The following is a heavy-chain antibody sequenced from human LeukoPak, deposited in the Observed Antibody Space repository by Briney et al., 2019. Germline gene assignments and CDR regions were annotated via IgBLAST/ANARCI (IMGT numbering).Heavy chain of an antibody. CDR1: GFTFSSYE. Sequence: GGSLRLSCAASGFTFSSYEMNWVRQAPGKGLEWVSYISSSGSTIYYADSVKGRFTISRDNAKNSLYLQMNSLRAEDTAVYYCARVTTVTFDYWGQGTLSPSPQ. V-gene: IGHV3-48*03. J-gene: IGHJ4*02. CDR2: ISSSGSTI. CDR3: ARVTTVTFDY. D-gene: IGHD4-17*01.